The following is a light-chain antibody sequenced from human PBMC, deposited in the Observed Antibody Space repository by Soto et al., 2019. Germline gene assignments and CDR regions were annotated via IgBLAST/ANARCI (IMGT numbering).Light chain of an antibody. CDR3: QQYSSYWT. CDR1: QIISSW. Sequence: DIQMTQSPSTLSASVGDRVTITCRASQIISSWLAWYQQKPGKAPKLLIYKASSLESGVPSRFSGSGSGTEFTLTISSLQPDDFATYYCQQYSSYWTFGQGTKVEIK. J-gene: IGKJ1*01. V-gene: IGKV1-5*03. CDR2: KAS.